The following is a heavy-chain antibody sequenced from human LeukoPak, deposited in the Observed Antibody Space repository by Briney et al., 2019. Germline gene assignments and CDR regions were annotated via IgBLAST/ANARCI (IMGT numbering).Heavy chain of an antibody. CDR3: ARDGNYYGSGSYYFDY. J-gene: IGHJ4*02. CDR1: GYTFTSYG. CDR2: ISAYNGNT. V-gene: IGHV1-18*01. D-gene: IGHD3-10*01. Sequence: ASVKVSCKASGYTFTSYGISWVRQAPGQGLEWMGWISAYNGNTNYAQKLQGRVTMTTDTSTSTASMELRSLRSDDTAVYYCARDGNYYGSGSYYFDYWGQGTLVTVSS.